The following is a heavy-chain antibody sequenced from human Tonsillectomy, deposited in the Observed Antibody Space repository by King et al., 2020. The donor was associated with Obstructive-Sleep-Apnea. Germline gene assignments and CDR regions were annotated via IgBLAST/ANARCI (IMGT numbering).Heavy chain of an antibody. J-gene: IGHJ4*02. Sequence: VQLVESGGGLVQPGGSLRLSCAASGFTFSSYWMSWVRQAPGKGLEWVANIKQDGSEKNYVDSVKGRFTISRDNAKNSLYLQMNSLRAEDTAVYYCAPGVRGVIREGFDYWGQGTLVTVSS. CDR1: GFTFSSYW. CDR3: APGVRGVIREGFDY. D-gene: IGHD3-10*01. V-gene: IGHV3-7*01. CDR2: IKQDGSEK.